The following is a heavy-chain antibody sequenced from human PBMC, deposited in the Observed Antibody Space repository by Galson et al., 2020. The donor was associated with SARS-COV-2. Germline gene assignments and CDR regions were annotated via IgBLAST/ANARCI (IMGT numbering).Heavy chain of an antibody. D-gene: IGHD6-6*01. V-gene: IGHV4-31*03. J-gene: IGHJ4*02. Sequence: SETLSLTCTVSGGSIGSGGYFWTWIRQHPGKGLEWIGYIYHTGTTYYNPSLKSRVIISVDKSKNQFSLRLNSVTAADTAVYYCAGDRGMYSSSSLDCWGQGILVTVSS. CDR1: GGSIGSGGYF. CDR2: IYHTGTT. CDR3: AGDRGMYSSSSLDC.